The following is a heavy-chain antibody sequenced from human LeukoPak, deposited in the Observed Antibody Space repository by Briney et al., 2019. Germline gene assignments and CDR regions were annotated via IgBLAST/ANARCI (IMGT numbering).Heavy chain of an antibody. CDR2: ISAYNGNT. J-gene: IGHJ4*02. V-gene: IGHV1-18*01. CDR1: GYTFTSYG. CDR3: ATDIAAAGPNAFDY. Sequence: ASVKVSCKASGYTFTSYGISWVRQAPGQGLEWVGWISAYNGNTNYAQKLQGRVTMTTDTSTSTAYVELRSLRSDDTAVYYCATDIAAAGPNAFDYWGQGTLVTVSS. D-gene: IGHD6-13*01.